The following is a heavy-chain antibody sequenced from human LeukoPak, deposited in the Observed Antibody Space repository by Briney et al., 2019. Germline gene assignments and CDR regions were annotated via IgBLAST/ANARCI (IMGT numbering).Heavy chain of an antibody. CDR2: IRYDGSTK. Sequence: GGSLRLSCAASGFTFSSYGMHWGRQAPGKGLEWVAFIRYDGSTKYYADSVKGRFPISRDNSKNTPYLQMNSLKIEDTAVYYCARGYGNYTPHYWGEGTLVTVSS. V-gene: IGHV3-30*02. J-gene: IGHJ4*02. CDR1: GFTFSSYG. CDR3: ARGYGNYTPHY. D-gene: IGHD4-11*01.